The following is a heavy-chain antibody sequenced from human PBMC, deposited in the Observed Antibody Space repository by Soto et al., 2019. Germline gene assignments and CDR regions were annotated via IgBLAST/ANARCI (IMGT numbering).Heavy chain of an antibody. Sequence: GESLKISCKGSGYSFTSYWIGWVRQMPGKGLEWMGIIYPGDSDTRYSPSFQGQVTISADKSISTAYLQWSSLKASDTAMYYCARQGVDTAMVTTYYYYYGMDVWGQGTTVTVSS. CDR2: IYPGDSDT. V-gene: IGHV5-51*01. J-gene: IGHJ6*02. D-gene: IGHD5-18*01. CDR1: GYSFTSYW. CDR3: ARQGVDTAMVTTYYYYYGMDV.